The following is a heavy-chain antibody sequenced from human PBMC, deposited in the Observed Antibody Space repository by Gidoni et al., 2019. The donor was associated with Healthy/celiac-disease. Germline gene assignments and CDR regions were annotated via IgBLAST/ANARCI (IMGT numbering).Heavy chain of an antibody. J-gene: IGHJ6*02. CDR3: ARGLTVTKGYYGMDV. Sequence: QVQLQQWGAGLLKPSETLSLTCAVYGGSFSGYYWSWIRQPPGKGLEWIGEINHSGSTNYNPSLKSRVTISVDTSKNQFSLKLSSVTAADTAVYYCARGLTVTKGYYGMDVWGQGTTVTVSS. CDR2: INHSGST. V-gene: IGHV4-34*01. D-gene: IGHD4-17*01. CDR1: GGSFSGYY.